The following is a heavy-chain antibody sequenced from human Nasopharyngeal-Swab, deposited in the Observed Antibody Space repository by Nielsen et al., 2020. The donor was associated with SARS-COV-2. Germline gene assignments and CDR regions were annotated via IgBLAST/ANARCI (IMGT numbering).Heavy chain of an antibody. J-gene: IGHJ3*02. CDR2: IWYDGSNK. CDR3: ARGRADDSSGYLIGRLITDDAFDI. Sequence: VRQAPGKGLEWVAVIWYDGSNKYYADSVKGRFTISRDNSKNTLYLQMNSLRAEDTAVYYCARGRADDSSGYLIGRLITDDAFDIRGQGTMVTVSS. V-gene: IGHV3-33*01. D-gene: IGHD3-22*01.